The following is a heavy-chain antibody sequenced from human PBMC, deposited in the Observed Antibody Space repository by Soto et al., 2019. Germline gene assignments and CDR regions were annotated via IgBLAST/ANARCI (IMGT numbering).Heavy chain of an antibody. CDR3: ARVRGSYYGRYYFDY. CDR2: IKQDGSEK. Sequence: PGGSLRLSCAASGFTFSSYWMSWVRQAPGKGLEWVANIKQDGSEKYYVDSVKGRFTISRDNAKNSLYLQMNSLRAEDTAVYYCARVRGSYYGRYYFDYWGQGTLVTVSS. J-gene: IGHJ4*02. CDR1: GFTFSSYW. V-gene: IGHV3-7*01. D-gene: IGHD1-26*01.